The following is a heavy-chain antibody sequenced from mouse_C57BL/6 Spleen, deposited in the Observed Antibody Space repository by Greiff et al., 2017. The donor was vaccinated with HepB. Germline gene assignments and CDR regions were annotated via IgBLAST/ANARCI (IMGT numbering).Heavy chain of an antibody. J-gene: IGHJ1*03. CDR2: INPSSGYT. V-gene: IGHV1-4*01. Sequence: QVHVKQSGAELARPGASVKMSCKASGYTFTSYTMHWVKQRPGQGLEWIGYINPSSGYTKYNQKFKDKATLTADKSSSTAYMQLSSLTSEDSAVYYCARSIYYDYWYFDVWGTGTTVTVSS. CDR3: ARSIYYDYWYFDV. D-gene: IGHD2-4*01. CDR1: GYTFTSYT.